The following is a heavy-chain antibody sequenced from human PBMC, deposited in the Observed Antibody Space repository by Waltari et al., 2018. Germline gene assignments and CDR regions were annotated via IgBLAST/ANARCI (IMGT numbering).Heavy chain of an antibody. CDR2: MNPDSGNT. Sequence: QAQLVQSGAEVKKPGASVKVSCKASGYNFTNYDISWVRQAAGQGLEWMGWMNPDSGNTGYAQRIQGRVTMTRNTSISTAYMELSSLRSEDTAVYYCARTYYDFWTGSYWVHYFDDWGQGTLVTVSS. CDR3: ARTYYDFWTGSYWVHYFDD. V-gene: IGHV1-8*01. D-gene: IGHD3-3*01. CDR1: GYNFTNYD. J-gene: IGHJ4*02.